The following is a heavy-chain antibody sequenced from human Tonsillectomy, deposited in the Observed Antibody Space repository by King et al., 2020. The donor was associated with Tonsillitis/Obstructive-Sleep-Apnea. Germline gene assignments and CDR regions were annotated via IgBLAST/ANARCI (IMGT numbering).Heavy chain of an antibody. CDR2: LHYSGST. V-gene: IGHV4-39*01. J-gene: IGHJ5*02. Sequence: VQLQESGPGLVRPSETLSLTCTVSGASMSSGTYSWGWVRQPPGKGLEWIGSLHYSGSTYYKSSVSRRVAISVDTSKNQVSLQLTSVTAADTATYYCARHIDSGSYYTRLKWFDPWGQGILVTVPS. D-gene: IGHD3-3*01. CDR1: GASMSSGTYS. CDR3: ARHIDSGSYYTRLKWFDP.